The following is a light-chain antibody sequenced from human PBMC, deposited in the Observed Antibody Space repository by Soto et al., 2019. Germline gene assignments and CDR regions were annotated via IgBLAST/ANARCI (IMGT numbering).Light chain of an antibody. Sequence: DIQMTQSPSTLSASVGNRVTITCRASQSVSRWLAWYQQKPGQAPKLLIYDASSLKSGVPPRFSGRGSGTEFTLTINSLQPGDSATYYCQQYSTLWTFGQGTKVDIK. CDR1: QSVSRW. J-gene: IGKJ1*01. CDR3: QQYSTLWT. V-gene: IGKV1-5*01. CDR2: DAS.